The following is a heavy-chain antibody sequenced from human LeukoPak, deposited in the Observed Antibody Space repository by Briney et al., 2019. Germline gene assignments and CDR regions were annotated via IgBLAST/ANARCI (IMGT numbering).Heavy chain of an antibody. CDR2: ISYSGST. Sequence: SETLSLTCTVSGGSVSSGRYYWSWIRQPPGKGLEWIGYISYSGSTNYNHSLKSRVTISVDTSKNQFSLKLSSVTAADTAVYYCARDRTGYCSGGSCYPEYAFDIWGQGTMVTVSS. V-gene: IGHV4-61*01. CDR3: ARDRTGYCSGGSCYPEYAFDI. CDR1: GGSVSSGRYY. D-gene: IGHD2-15*01. J-gene: IGHJ3*02.